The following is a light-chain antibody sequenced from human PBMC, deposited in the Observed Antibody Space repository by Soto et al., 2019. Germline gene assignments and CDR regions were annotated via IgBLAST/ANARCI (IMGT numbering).Light chain of an antibody. Sequence: EIVLTPSPGTLSLSPGERATLSCRASQSVSSSSLAWYQQKRGQAPRLLIHDASTRATGIPARFSGSGSGTKFNLNIRSLQAEEFAGYYCQQRSNWPLTFGGGTKVDIK. CDR3: QQRSNWPLT. J-gene: IGKJ4*01. CDR1: QSVSSSS. V-gene: IGKV3D-20*02. CDR2: DAS.